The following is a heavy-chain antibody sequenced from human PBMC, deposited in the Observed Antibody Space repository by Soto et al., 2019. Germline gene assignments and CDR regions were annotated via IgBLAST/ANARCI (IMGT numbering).Heavy chain of an antibody. CDR2: IYYSGST. J-gene: IGHJ6*02. CDR1: GGSISSYY. D-gene: IGHD6-6*01. CDR3: ASTGSSSAYYYYGMDV. V-gene: IGHV4-59*01. Sequence: QVQLQESGPGLVKPSETLSLTCTVPGGSISSYYWSWIRQPPGKGLEWIGYIYYSGSTNYNPSLKSRVTISVDTSKNQFSLKLSSVTAADTAVYYCASTGSSSAYYYYGMDVWGQGTTVTVSS.